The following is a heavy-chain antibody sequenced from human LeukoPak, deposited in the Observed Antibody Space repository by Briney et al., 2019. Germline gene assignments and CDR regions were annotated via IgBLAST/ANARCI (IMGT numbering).Heavy chain of an antibody. CDR1: GFTFSSYA. D-gene: IGHD3-3*01. CDR2: ISGSGGST. CDR3: ARDFSRFGY. J-gene: IGHJ4*02. V-gene: IGHV3-23*01. Sequence: PGGSLRLSCAASGFTFSSYAMSWVRQAPGKGLEWVSAISGSGGSTYYADSVKGRFTISRDNAKNSLYLQMNSLRAEDTAVYYCARDFSRFGYWGQGTLVTVSS.